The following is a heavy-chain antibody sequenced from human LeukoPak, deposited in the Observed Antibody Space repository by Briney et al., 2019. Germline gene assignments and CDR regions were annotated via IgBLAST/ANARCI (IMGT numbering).Heavy chain of an antibody. V-gene: IGHV3-21*04. J-gene: IGHJ4*02. CDR2: VSSSSSYI. CDR1: GFTFSAYT. CDR3: AKSPPRHMIVVVTSDY. D-gene: IGHD3-22*01. Sequence: GGSLRLSCAASGFTFSAYTMNWVRQAPGKGLEWVSSVSSSSSYIYYADSVKGRFTISRDNAKNTLYLQMNSLRAEDTAVYYCAKSPPRHMIVVVTSDYWGQGTLVTVSS.